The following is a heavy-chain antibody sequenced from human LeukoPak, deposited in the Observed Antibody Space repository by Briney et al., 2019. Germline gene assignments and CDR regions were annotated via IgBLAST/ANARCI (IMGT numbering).Heavy chain of an antibody. V-gene: IGHV4-59*01. CDR2: IYYSGST. J-gene: IGHJ3*02. CDR3: ARIRDLVVVAAIGAFDI. Sequence: PSETLSLTCTVSGGSISSYYWSWIRQPPGKGLEWIVYIYYSGSTNYNPSLKSRVTISVDTSKNQFSLKLSSVTAADTAVYYCARIRDLVVVAAIGAFDIWGQGTMVTVSS. CDR1: GGSISSYY. D-gene: IGHD2-15*01.